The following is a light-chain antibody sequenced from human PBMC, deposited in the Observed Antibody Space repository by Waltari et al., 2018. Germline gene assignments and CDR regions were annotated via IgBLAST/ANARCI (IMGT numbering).Light chain of an antibody. Sequence: EIVLTQSPGTLSLSPGERVILSCRVSQSVSRALAWYQQKPGQGPRLLIYGASNRATGIPDRFIGSGSGTDFSLNISRLEPEDFAVYYCQHYVRLPVTFGQGTKVEIK. CDR3: QHYVRLPVT. CDR1: QSVSRA. V-gene: IGKV3-20*01. CDR2: GAS. J-gene: IGKJ1*01.